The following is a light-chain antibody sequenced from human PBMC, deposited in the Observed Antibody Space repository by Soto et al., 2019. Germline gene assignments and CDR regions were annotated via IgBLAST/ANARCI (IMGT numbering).Light chain of an antibody. CDR1: SSDVGSYNL. CDR2: EGS. J-gene: IGLJ1*01. CDR3: CSYAGRSTYV. V-gene: IGLV2-23*01. Sequence: QSALTQPASVSGSPGQSITISCTGTSSDVGSYNLVSWYQQHPGKAPKLMIYEGSKRPSGVSNRFSGSKSGNTASLTISGLQAEDEADYYCCSYAGRSTYVFGTGTKVIV.